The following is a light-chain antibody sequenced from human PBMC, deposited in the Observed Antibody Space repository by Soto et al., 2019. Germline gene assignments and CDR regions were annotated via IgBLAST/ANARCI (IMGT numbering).Light chain of an antibody. Sequence: EIVLTQSPATLSLSPGEGATLSCRASQSVSSYLAWYQQKPGQAPRLLIYDASNRATGTPARFSGSGSGTDFTLTISSLEPEDFAVYFCQQRGKWCTFGQGPKVDI. CDR1: QSVSSY. CDR3: QQRGKWCT. J-gene: IGKJ1*01. V-gene: IGKV3-11*01. CDR2: DAS.